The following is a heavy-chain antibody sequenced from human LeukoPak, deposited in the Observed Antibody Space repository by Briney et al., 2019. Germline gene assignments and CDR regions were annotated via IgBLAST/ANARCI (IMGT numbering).Heavy chain of an antibody. V-gene: IGHV3-21*01. Sequence: GGSLRLSCAASGSTFSSYSMNWVRQAPGKGLEWVSSISSSSSYIYYADSVKGRFTISRDNAKNSLYLQMNSLRAEDTAVYYCARERRVAVAGTPDYWGQGTLVTVSS. CDR3: ARERRVAVAGTPDY. J-gene: IGHJ4*02. CDR2: ISSSSSYI. CDR1: GSTFSSYS. D-gene: IGHD6-19*01.